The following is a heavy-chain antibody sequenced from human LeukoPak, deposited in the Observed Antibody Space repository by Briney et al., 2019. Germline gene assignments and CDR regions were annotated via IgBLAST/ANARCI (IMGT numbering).Heavy chain of an antibody. J-gene: IGHJ4*02. Sequence: GGSLQISCQGSGSRFTSYWIGWARQLPGKGLEWMGIIYPGDSDTRYSPSFQGQVTISADKSISTAYLQWSSLKASDTAMYYCAILGATTTNYFDYWGQGTLVTVSS. V-gene: IGHV5-51*01. CDR1: GSRFTSYW. D-gene: IGHD1-26*01. CDR2: IYPGDSDT. CDR3: AILGATTTNYFDY.